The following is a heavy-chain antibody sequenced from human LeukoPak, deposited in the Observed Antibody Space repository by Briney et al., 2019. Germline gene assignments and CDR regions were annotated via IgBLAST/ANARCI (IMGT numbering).Heavy chain of an antibody. CDR1: GFPFSSYG. CDR2: LRKDATYS. Sequence: GGSLRLSCAASGFPFSSYGMYWVRQTPDKGLQWVAYLRKDATYSNYADSVRGRFTISRDNSKNTLDLQMSSLRVEDTAVYFCAKDSMLDFWSASSTYYYYMDVWGKGTTVTVSS. D-gene: IGHD3-3*01. CDR3: AKDSMLDFWSASSTYYYYMDV. V-gene: IGHV3-30*02. J-gene: IGHJ6*03.